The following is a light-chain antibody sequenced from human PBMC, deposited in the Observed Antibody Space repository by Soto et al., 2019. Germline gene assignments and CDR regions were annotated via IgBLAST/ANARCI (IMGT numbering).Light chain of an antibody. Sequence: DIQMTQSPSSLSASVGYRVTITFRSSQSISSYLNWYQQKPGKAPKLLIYAASSLQSGVPSRFSGSGSGTDFTLHISSLQPEDFATYYCPQSYSPSRTFGQGTKVDIK. CDR2: AAS. CDR1: QSISSY. V-gene: IGKV1-39*01. CDR3: PQSYSPSRT. J-gene: IGKJ1*01.